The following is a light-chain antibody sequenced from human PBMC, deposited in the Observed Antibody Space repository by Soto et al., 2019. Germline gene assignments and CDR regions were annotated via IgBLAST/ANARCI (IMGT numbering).Light chain of an antibody. V-gene: IGKV3D-15*01. J-gene: IGKJ2*01. Sequence: EIVMTQSPATLSVSPGERVTLSCRASQSVSSIYLAWYQQKPGQAPRLLIYGASTRATGIPDRFSGSGSGTDFTLTISRLEPEDFAVYYCQQYNIWPPYTFGQGTKVDIK. CDR1: QSVSSIY. CDR2: GAS. CDR3: QQYNIWPPYT.